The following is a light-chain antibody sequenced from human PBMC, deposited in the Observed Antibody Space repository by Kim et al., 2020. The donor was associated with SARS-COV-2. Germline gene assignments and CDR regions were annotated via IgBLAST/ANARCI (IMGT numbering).Light chain of an antibody. V-gene: IGKV3-15*01. J-gene: IGKJ4*01. CDR3: QQYNNWPLT. CDR2: GAS. Sequence: GERAPLSSRASQSVSSIIAGYPSKPGQAPRLLIYGASPRAPVIPARCSGSGSGTEFTLTISSLQSENFAVYYCQQYNNWPLTFGGGTKVDIK. CDR1: QSVSSI.